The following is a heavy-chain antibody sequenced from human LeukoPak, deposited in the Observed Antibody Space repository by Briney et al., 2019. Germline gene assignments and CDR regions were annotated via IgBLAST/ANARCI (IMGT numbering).Heavy chain of an antibody. J-gene: IGHJ4*02. CDR1: GGSISSGGYY. D-gene: IGHD4-17*01. Sequence: SETLSLTCTVSGGSISSGGYYWSWIRQPPGKGLEWIGYIYYSGSTYYNPSLKSRVTTSVDTSKNQFSLKLSSVTAADTAVYYCAGYGDLLIDYWGQGTLVTVSS. CDR2: IYYSGST. V-gene: IGHV4-30-4*01. CDR3: AGYGDLLIDY.